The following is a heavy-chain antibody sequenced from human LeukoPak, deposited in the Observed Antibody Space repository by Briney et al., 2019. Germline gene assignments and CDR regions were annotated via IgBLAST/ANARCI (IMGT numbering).Heavy chain of an antibody. CDR3: ARDYGSGSYRGDFDP. D-gene: IGHD3-10*01. Sequence: ASVKVSCKASGYTFTGYYMHWVRQAPGQGLEWMGWINPNSGGTNYAQKFQGRVTMTRDTSISTAYMALSRLRSDDTAVYYCARDYGSGSYRGDFDPWGQGTLVTVSS. CDR2: INPNSGGT. J-gene: IGHJ5*02. V-gene: IGHV1-2*02. CDR1: GYTFTGYY.